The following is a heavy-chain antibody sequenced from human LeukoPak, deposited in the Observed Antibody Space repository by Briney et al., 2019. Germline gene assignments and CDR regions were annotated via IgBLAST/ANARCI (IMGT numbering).Heavy chain of an antibody. D-gene: IGHD2-15*01. CDR3: AKNGDRGAYCSGGSCYPYYYYNMDV. Sequence: PGWALTLSCEASGLTFRPFAMIWIRQPPGKELEWVSSIFPCGGEIHYADSVRGRFTISRDNSKSTLYLQMNSLRAEDTAIYYCAKNGDRGAYCSGGSCYPYYYYNMDVWGKGTTVTISS. J-gene: IGHJ6*03. V-gene: IGHV3-23*01. CDR1: GLTFRPFA. CDR2: IFPCGGEI.